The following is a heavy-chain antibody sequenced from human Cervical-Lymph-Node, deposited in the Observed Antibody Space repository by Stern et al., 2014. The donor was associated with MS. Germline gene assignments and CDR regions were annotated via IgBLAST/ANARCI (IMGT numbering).Heavy chain of an antibody. CDR2: IIPIFGIA. CDR1: GGTFSSYA. CDR3: ARDVVVAATRYNWFDT. D-gene: IGHD2-15*01. V-gene: IGHV1-69*17. J-gene: IGHJ5*02. Sequence: VQLVESGAEVKKPGSSVKVSCKASGGTFSSYAISWVRQAPGQGLEWMGGIIPIFGIANYAQKFQGRVTITADKSTSTAYMELSSLRSEDTAVYYCARDVVVAATRYNWFDTWGQGTLVTVSS.